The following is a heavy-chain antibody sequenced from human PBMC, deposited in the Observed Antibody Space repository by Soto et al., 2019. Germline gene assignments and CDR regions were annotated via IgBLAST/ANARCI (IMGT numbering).Heavy chain of an antibody. Sequence: PGGSLRLSCAASGFTFSSYWMHWVRQAPGKGLVWVSRINSDGSGTSYADSVKGRFTISRDNAKNTLYLQMNSLRAEDTAVYYCARDHPDSSGYYYVPWGQGTLVTVSS. V-gene: IGHV3-74*01. J-gene: IGHJ5*02. CDR1: GFTFSSYW. CDR3: ARDHPDSSGYYYVP. D-gene: IGHD3-22*01. CDR2: INSDGSGT.